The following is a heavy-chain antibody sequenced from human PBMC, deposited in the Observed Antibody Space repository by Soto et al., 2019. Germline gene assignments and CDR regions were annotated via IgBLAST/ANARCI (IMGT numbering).Heavy chain of an antibody. CDR3: ASVIPLGY. CDR1: GFTFSSYW. J-gene: IGHJ4*02. D-gene: IGHD2-21*01. V-gene: IGHV3-74*01. Sequence: PGGSLRLSCAASGFTFSSYWMHWVRQAPGEGLVWVSRINSDGSSTYYADSVKGRFTISRDNAKNTLYLQMNSLRAEDTAVYYCASVIPLGYWGQGTLVTISS. CDR2: INSDGSST.